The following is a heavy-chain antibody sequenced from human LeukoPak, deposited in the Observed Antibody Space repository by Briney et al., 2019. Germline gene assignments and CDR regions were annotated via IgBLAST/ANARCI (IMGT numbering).Heavy chain of an antibody. Sequence: ASVKVSCKASGYTFTGYYMHWVRQAPGQGLEWMGWINPNSGGTNYAQKFQGRVTMTRDTSTSTVYMELSSLRSEDTAVYYCARDTVGASDLWGRGTLVTVSS. J-gene: IGHJ2*01. CDR2: INPNSGGT. D-gene: IGHD1-26*01. CDR3: ARDTVGASDL. V-gene: IGHV1-2*02. CDR1: GYTFTGYY.